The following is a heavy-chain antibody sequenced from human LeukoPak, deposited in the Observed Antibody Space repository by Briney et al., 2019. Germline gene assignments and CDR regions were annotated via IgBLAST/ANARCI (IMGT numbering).Heavy chain of an antibody. CDR2: IYSGGST. Sequence: GGSLRLSCAASGFTVSSNFMSWVRQAPGKGLEWVSAIYSGGSTYYADSVKGRFTISRDISKNTLFFEMNSLRAEDTAVYYCARDNYYGSGSYFDYWGQGTLVTVSS. V-gene: IGHV3-66*01. CDR3: ARDNYYGSGSYFDY. D-gene: IGHD3-10*01. J-gene: IGHJ4*02. CDR1: GFTVSSNF.